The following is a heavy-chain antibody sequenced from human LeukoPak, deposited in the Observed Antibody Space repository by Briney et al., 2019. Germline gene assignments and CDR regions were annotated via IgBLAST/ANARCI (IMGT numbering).Heavy chain of an antibody. CDR2: IYDIGST. V-gene: IGHV3-66*01. CDR1: GFTVNTNY. CDR3: ARVCGTYPCYYGMDV. D-gene: IGHD1-26*01. Sequence: GGSLRLSCAASGFTVNTNYMTWVRQTPEKGLEWVSVIYDIGSTYYADSVKGRFTISRDNSKNTVYLQMNSLRVDDTAIYYCARVCGTYPCYYGMDVWGQGATVTVSS. J-gene: IGHJ6*02.